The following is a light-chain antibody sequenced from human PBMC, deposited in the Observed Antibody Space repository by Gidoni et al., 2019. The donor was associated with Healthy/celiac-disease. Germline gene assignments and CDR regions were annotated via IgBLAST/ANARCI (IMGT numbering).Light chain of an antibody. V-gene: IGLV2-14*01. CDR3: SSYTSSSTLV. J-gene: IGLJ2*01. CDR1: SSDVGGYNY. CDR2: EVS. Sequence: QSALTQPASVSGSPAQSITMSCTGTSSDVGGYNYVSWYQPHTGKAPKLMIYEVSNRPSGVSNRFSGSKSGNTASLTISGLQAEDEADYYCSSYTSSSTLVFGGGTKLTVL.